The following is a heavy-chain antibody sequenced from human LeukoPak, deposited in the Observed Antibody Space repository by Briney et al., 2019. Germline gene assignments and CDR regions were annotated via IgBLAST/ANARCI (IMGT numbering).Heavy chain of an antibody. CDR2: ISRTGSDI. CDR3: ARGVPDDY. D-gene: IGHD1-14*01. V-gene: IGHV3-21*01. Sequence: GGSLRLSCAASGFTFSHYSMDWVRQAPGKGLEWVSSISRTGSDIYYADSVKGRFTISRDNAKNSLYLQMNSLRAEDTAVYYCARGVPDDYWGQGTLVTVSS. J-gene: IGHJ4*02. CDR1: GFTFSHYS.